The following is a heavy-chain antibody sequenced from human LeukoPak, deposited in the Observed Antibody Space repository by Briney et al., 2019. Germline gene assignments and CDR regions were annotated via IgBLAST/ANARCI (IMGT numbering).Heavy chain of an antibody. V-gene: IGHV3-30*04. Sequence: GGSLRLSCATSGFTFSNHAMHWVRQGPGKGLEWVAVISDDGTSKFCADSVKGRFTVFRDNSKNTLFLQINSLRPEDTAMYYCARVDDLDAFDIWGQGTLVTVSS. CDR2: ISDDGTSK. CDR3: ARVDDLDAFDI. J-gene: IGHJ3*02. CDR1: GFTFSNHA. D-gene: IGHD2-2*03.